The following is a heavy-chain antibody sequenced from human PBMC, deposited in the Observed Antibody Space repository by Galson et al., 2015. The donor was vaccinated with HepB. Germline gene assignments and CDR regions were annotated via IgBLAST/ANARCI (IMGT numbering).Heavy chain of an antibody. D-gene: IGHD4-11*01. CDR3: TTAHYSAPLYYYYYYYMDV. Sequence: SLRLSCAASGFTFSNAWMNWVRQAPGKGLEWVGRIKSKTDGGTTDYAAPVKGRFTISRDDSKNTLYLQMNSLKTEDTAVYYCTTAHYSAPLYYYYYYYMDVWGKGTTVTVSS. J-gene: IGHJ6*03. CDR1: GFTFSNAW. V-gene: IGHV3-15*07. CDR2: IKSKTDGGTT.